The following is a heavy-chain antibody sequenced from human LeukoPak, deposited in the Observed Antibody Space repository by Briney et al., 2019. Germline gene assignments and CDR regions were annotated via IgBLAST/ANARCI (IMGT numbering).Heavy chain of an antibody. Sequence: ASVKVSCKASGYTFTGYYMHWVRQAAGQGLEWMGWINPNSGGTNYAQKFQGRVTMTRDTSISTAYMELSRLRSDDTAVYYCARQTYYYDSSLDYWGQGTLVTVSS. CDR2: INPNSGGT. V-gene: IGHV1-2*02. J-gene: IGHJ4*02. CDR3: ARQTYYYDSSLDY. D-gene: IGHD3-22*01. CDR1: GYTFTGYY.